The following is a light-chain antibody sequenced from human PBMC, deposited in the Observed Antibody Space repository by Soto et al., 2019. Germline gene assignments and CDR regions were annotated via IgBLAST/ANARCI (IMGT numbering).Light chain of an antibody. Sequence: AIRMTQSPSSLSASTGDRVTITCRASQGISSYLAWYQQKPGKAPKLRIYAASTLQSGVPSRFSGSGTGTDCTLTICCLQSEDFATYYCQQYYSYSWTFGQGTKVEIK. CDR2: AAS. J-gene: IGKJ1*01. CDR3: QQYYSYSWT. V-gene: IGKV1-8*01. CDR1: QGISSY.